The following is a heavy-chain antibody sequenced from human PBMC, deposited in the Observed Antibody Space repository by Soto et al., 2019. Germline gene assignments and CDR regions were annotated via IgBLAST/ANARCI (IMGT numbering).Heavy chain of an antibody. Sequence: ASVKVSCKASGYTFTGYYMHWVRQAPGQGLEWMGWINPNSGGTNYAQKFQGWVTMTRGTSISTAYMELSRLRSDDTAVYYCARDIRRSSPSYYYYGMDVWGQGTTVTVSS. CDR3: ARDIRRSSPSYYYYGMDV. CDR2: INPNSGGT. D-gene: IGHD6-6*01. CDR1: GYTFTGYY. V-gene: IGHV1-2*04. J-gene: IGHJ6*02.